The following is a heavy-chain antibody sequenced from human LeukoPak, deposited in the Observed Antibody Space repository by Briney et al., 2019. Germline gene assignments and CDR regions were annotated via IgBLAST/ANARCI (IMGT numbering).Heavy chain of an antibody. D-gene: IGHD3-10*01. V-gene: IGHV4-59*11. Sequence: SETLSLTCTVSGGSISSHYWSWIRQPPGKGLEWIGYIYYSGSTNYNPSLKSRVTISVDTSKNQFSLKLSSVTAADTAVYYCARDRYYYGSGNRYYYYYMDVWGKGTTVTVSS. CDR2: IYYSGST. CDR3: ARDRYYYGSGNRYYYYYMDV. CDR1: GGSISSHY. J-gene: IGHJ6*03.